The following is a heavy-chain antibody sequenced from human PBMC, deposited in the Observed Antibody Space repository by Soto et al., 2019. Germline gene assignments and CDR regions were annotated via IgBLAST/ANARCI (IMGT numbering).Heavy chain of an antibody. CDR3: AGDPDSHYNDSHASSYP. CDR1: GGTFSTYT. CDR2: IIPIIGII. D-gene: IGHD4-4*01. V-gene: IGHV1-69*08. J-gene: IGHJ5*02. Sequence: QVQLVQSGAEVKKPGSSVKVSCKASGGTFSTYTITWVRQAPGQGLEWMGRIIPIIGIINYAQKFQGRVTISADNFTGTAYMELTGLRSDDTAVYYCAGDPDSHYNDSHASSYPWGQGTLVTFSS.